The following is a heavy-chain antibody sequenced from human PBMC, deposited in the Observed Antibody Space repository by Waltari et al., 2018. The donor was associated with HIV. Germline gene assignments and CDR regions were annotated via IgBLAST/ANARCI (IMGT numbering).Heavy chain of an antibody. V-gene: IGHV1-3*04. D-gene: IGHD3-10*01. CDR2: IRTDNATG. J-gene: IGHJ2*01. CDR1: GFIFTVYP. Sequence: QVQLLQSGVEVKEPEASVKISCKTSGFIFTVYPIHWVSQAAVQWLEWMGCIRTDNATGTHLTRFQGSLSISRNAAAKTVYMELRGLKFEDASVYYCARRGRDVFDRSEQQSQTDWYVDLLGGGTLVAVSA. CDR3: ARRGRDVFDRSEQQSQTDWYVDL.